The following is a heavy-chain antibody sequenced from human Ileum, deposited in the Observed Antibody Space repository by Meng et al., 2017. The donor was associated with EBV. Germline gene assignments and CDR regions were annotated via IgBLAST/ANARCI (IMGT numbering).Heavy chain of an antibody. CDR2: IYYSGNT. CDR1: GGSVSSGSYY. J-gene: IGHJ4*02. V-gene: IGHV4-61*01. D-gene: IGHD3-10*01. CDR3: ARWPRSITATGGIEH. Sequence: QVQLQESGPGLVKPAEXLSPTCPVSGGSVSSGSYYWTWIRQPPGKTLEWLGFIYYSGNTNYNPSLKGRVTLSIDMSKNQFSLNLTSVTAADTAVYYCARWPRSITATGGIEHWGQGTLVTVSS.